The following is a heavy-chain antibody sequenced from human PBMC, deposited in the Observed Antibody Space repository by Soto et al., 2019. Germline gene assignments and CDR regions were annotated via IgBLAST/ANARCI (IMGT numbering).Heavy chain of an antibody. Sequence: PGESLKISCKGSGYSFTNYWIGWVRQMPGKGLEWMGIIYPGDSHAIYSPSFQGQVTISADKSISTAYLQWSSLKASDTAMYYCACSSWLTGYYYGMDVWGQGTTVTVSS. CDR2: IYPGDSHA. CDR1: GYSFTNYW. CDR3: ACSSWLTGYYYGMDV. J-gene: IGHJ6*02. V-gene: IGHV5-51*01. D-gene: IGHD6-13*01.